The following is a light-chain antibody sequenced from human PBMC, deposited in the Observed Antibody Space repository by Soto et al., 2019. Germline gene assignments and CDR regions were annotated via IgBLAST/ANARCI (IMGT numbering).Light chain of an antibody. CDR1: SSDVGPYNY. J-gene: IGLJ2*01. CDR2: DAY. CDR3: QQYESYSPLT. Sequence: QSVLTQPASVSGSPGQSITISCTGTSSDVGPYNYVSWYQHHPGKAPKLLIYDAYSLESGVPSRFSGRRSGTEFTLTIAGLQPEDFATYYCQQYESYSPLTFGGGTK. V-gene: IGLV2-14*03.